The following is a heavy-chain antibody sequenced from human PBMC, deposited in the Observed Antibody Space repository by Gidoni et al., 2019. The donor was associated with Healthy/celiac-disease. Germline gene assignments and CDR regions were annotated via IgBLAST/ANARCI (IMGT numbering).Heavy chain of an antibody. CDR3: ARVANYDFWSGFPPYYYGMDV. Sequence: QVQLQESGPGLVKPSETLSLTCTVSGGSISSYYWSWIRQPPGKGLEWIGYIYYSGSTNYNPSLKSRVTISVDTSKNQFSLKLSSVTAADTAVYYCARVANYDFWSGFPPYYYGMDVWGQGTTVTVSS. CDR2: IYYSGST. D-gene: IGHD3-3*01. V-gene: IGHV4-59*01. J-gene: IGHJ6*02. CDR1: GGSISSYY.